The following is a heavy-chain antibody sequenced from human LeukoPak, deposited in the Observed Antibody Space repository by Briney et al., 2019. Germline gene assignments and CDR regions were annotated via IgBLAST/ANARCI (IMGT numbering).Heavy chain of an antibody. V-gene: IGHV4-39*01. J-gene: IGHJ5*02. CDR3: ARSRMVRGVGWFDP. CDR1: GGSISSSSYY. Sequence: PSETLSLTCTVSGGSISSSSYYWGWIRQPPGKGVEWIGSIYYSGSTYYNPSLKSRVTISVDTSKNQFSLKLSSVTAADTAVYYCARSRMVRGVGWFDPWGQGTLVTVSS. D-gene: IGHD3-10*01. CDR2: IYYSGST.